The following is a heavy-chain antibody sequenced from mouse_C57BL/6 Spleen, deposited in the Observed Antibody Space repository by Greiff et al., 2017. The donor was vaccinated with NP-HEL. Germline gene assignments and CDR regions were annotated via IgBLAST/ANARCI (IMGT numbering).Heavy chain of an antibody. CDR2: INYDGSST. Sequence: EVKLVESEGGLVQPGSSMHLSFPSSGFTFSDYYMAWVRQVPEKGLEWVANINYDGSSTYYLDSLKSRFIISRDNAKNILYLQMSSLKSEDTATYYCARDLDGLDYWGHGTTLTVSS. J-gene: IGHJ2*01. CDR3: ARDLDGLDY. V-gene: IGHV5-16*01. CDR1: GFTFSDYY. D-gene: IGHD2-3*01.